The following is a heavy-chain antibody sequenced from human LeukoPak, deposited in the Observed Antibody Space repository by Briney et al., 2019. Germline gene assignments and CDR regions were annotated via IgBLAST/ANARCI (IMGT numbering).Heavy chain of an antibody. V-gene: IGHV1-18*01. Sequence: ASVKVSCKASGYTFTSYGISWVRQAPGQGLEWMGWISAYNGNTNYAQKLHGRVTITTDESTSTAYMELSSLRSEDTAVYYCARGPGLERFDYWGQGTLVTVSS. CDR2: ISAYNGNT. D-gene: IGHD1-1*01. CDR3: ARGPGLERFDY. CDR1: GYTFTSYG. J-gene: IGHJ4*02.